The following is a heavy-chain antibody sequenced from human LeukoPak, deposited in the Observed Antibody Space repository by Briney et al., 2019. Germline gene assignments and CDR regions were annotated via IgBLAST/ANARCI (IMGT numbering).Heavy chain of an antibody. D-gene: IGHD6-13*01. CDR1: GYSFTSYW. V-gene: IGHV5-51*01. Sequence: GESLKISCKVFGYSFTSYWIGWVRQRPGKGLEWMGVIYPGDSDVTYSPSFQGQVTISADRSFTTAYLQWSSLKASDTAMYYCARHGPGSSWTWDWFDPWGQGTLVTVSS. J-gene: IGHJ5*02. CDR2: IYPGDSDV. CDR3: ARHGPGSSWTWDWFDP.